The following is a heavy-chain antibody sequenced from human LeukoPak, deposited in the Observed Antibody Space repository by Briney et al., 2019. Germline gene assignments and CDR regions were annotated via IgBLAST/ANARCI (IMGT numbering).Heavy chain of an antibody. CDR1: GYTFTGYY. J-gene: IGHJ5*02. CDR3: ARDLMGQQLDPLGRFDP. V-gene: IGHV1-2*02. CDR2: INPNSGGT. Sequence: ASVKVSCKASGYTFTGYYMHWVRQAPGQGLEWMGWINPNSGGTNYAQKFQGRVTMTRDTSISTAYMELRSLRSEDTAVYYCARDLMGQQLDPLGRFDPWGQGTLVTVSS. D-gene: IGHD6-13*01.